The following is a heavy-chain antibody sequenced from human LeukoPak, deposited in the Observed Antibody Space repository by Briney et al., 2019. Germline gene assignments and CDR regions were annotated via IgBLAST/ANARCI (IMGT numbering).Heavy chain of an antibody. J-gene: IGHJ3*02. CDR1: GGSISSGGYS. D-gene: IGHD6-19*01. V-gene: IGHV4-30-2*01. Sequence: PSETLSLTCAVSGGSISSGGYSWSWIRQPPGKGLEWIGYIYHSGSTYYNPSLKSRVTISVDRSKNQFSLKLSSVTAADTAVYYCARVTQWLRAFDIWGQGTMVTVSS. CDR3: ARVTQWLRAFDI. CDR2: IYHSGST.